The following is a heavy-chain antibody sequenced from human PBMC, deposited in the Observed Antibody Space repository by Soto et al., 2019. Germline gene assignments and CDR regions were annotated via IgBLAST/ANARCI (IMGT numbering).Heavy chain of an antibody. CDR1: GYTFTSYD. J-gene: IGHJ6*02. D-gene: IGHD2-21*02. CDR2: MNPDSGNT. V-gene: IGHV1-8*01. Sequence: QVQLVQSGAEVKKPGASVKVSCKASGYTFTSYDINWVRQATGQGLEWMGWMNPDSGNTGYAQKFQGRVTMTRDTSINTAYMELSSLRSEDTAVYFCARIRLEYCGGDCSTGATTYYYYGMDVWGQGTTVTVSS. CDR3: ARIRLEYCGGDCSTGATTYYYYGMDV.